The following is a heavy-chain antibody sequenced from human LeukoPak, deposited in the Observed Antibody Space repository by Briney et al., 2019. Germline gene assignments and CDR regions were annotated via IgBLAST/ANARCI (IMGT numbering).Heavy chain of an antibody. CDR1: GGSISSYY. CDR3: AREGHYYQPFDI. J-gene: IGHJ3*02. D-gene: IGHD3-22*01. CDR2: IYTSGST. V-gene: IGHV4-4*07. Sequence: PSETLSLTCTVSGGSISSYYWSWIRQPAGEGVEWIGRIYTSGSTNYNPSLKSRVTMSVDTSKNQFSLKLSSVTAADTAVYYCAREGHYYQPFDIWGQGTMVTVSS.